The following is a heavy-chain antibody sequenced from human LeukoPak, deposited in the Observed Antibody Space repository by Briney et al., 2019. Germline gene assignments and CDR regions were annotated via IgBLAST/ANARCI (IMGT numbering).Heavy chain of an antibody. Sequence: SETLSLTCTVSGGSISSDTSHWGWIRQPPGKGLEWIGSIHYTGRTYYNPSLKSRVTISVDTSKSQFSPKLASVTAADTAIYYCAKGAGGFSYYNWFDPWGQGTLVTVSS. CDR1: GGSISSDTSH. CDR3: AKGAGGFSYYNWFDP. J-gene: IGHJ5*02. V-gene: IGHV4-39*07. CDR2: IHYTGRT. D-gene: IGHD5-18*01.